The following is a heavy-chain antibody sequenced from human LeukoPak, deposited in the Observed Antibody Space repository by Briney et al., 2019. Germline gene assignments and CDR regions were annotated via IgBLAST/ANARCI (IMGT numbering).Heavy chain of an antibody. CDR2: IYHSGST. CDR3: ARSPERWLQLLIDY. CDR1: GYSISSGYC. D-gene: IGHD5-24*01. V-gene: IGHV4-38-2*01. J-gene: IGHJ4*02. Sequence: PSETLSLTCAVSGYSISSGYCWGWIRQPPGKGLEWIGSIYHSGSTYYNPSLKSRVTISVDTSKNQFSLKLSSVTAADTAVYYCARSPERWLQLLIDYWGQGTLVTVSS.